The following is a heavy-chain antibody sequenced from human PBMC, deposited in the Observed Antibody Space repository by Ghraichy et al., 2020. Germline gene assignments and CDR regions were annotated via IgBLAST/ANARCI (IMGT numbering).Heavy chain of an antibody. CDR3: VRAYKDGLRHFDY. CDR2: LNIDGTTV. V-gene: IGHV3-74*01. Sequence: GESLNISCAASGFSFTDYWMHWVRQTPGRGLEWVSHLNIDGTTVNYADSVKGRFTISRANAKNTMYLHMIRLTVEDTAVYYCVRAYKDGLRHFDYWGQGTLVTVSS. D-gene: IGHD1-14*01. J-gene: IGHJ4*02. CDR1: GFSFTDYW.